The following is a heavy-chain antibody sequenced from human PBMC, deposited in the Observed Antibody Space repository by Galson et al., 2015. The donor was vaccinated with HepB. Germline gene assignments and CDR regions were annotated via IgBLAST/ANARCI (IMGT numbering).Heavy chain of an antibody. D-gene: IGHD3-22*01. CDR2: ISAYNGNT. V-gene: IGHV1-18*01. CDR3: ARSSYDSSGYPLRYYGMDV. CDR1: GYTFTSYG. Sequence: SVKVSCKASGYTFTSYGISWVRQAPGQGLEWMGWISAYNGNTNYAQKLQGRVTMTTDTSTSTAYMELRSLRSDDTAVYYCARSSYDSSGYPLRYYGMDVWGQGTTVTVSS. J-gene: IGHJ6*02.